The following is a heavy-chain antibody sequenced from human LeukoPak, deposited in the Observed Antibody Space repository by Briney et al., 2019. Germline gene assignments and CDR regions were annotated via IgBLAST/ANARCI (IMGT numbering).Heavy chain of an antibody. D-gene: IGHD6-19*01. CDR1: GFTFSSFW. J-gene: IGHJ5*02. CDR3: ARVAVSGPKGWFDP. V-gene: IGHV3-23*01. Sequence: QPGGSLRLSCVVSGFTFSSFWMTWVRQAPGKGLEWVSAISGSGGSTYYADSVKGRFTISRDNTENVVYLQMNSLRAEDTAVYYCARVAVSGPKGWFDPWGQGTLVPVSS. CDR2: ISGSGGST.